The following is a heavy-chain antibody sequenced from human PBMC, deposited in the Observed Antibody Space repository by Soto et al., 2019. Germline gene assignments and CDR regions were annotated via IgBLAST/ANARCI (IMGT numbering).Heavy chain of an antibody. Sequence: GGSLRLSCAASGFNFDTFAIHWVRQTPGKGLEWVALISYDGYNTYYADSVKGRFTIFRDNSKNTLYLQMMSLRPADTYLYFCARVNPGNIIYYYYFLDVWGQGTSVTVSS. J-gene: IGHJ6*02. CDR3: ARVNPGNIIYYYYFLDV. CDR1: GFNFDTFA. CDR2: ISYDGYNT. V-gene: IGHV3-30-3*01. D-gene: IGHD1-1*01.